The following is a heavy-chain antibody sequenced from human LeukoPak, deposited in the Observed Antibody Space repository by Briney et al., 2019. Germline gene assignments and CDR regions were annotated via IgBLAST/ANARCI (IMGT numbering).Heavy chain of an antibody. D-gene: IGHD6-13*01. V-gene: IGHV1-46*01. CDR1: GYIFTNYG. CDR3: ARLYSSSPTSAIDI. CDR2: INPSGGST. Sequence: ASVKVSCKASGYIFTNYGISWVRQAPGQGLEWMGIINPSGGSTSYAQKFQGRVTMTRDTSTSTVYMELSSLRSEDTAVYYCARLYSSSPTSAIDIWGQGTMVTVSS. J-gene: IGHJ3*02.